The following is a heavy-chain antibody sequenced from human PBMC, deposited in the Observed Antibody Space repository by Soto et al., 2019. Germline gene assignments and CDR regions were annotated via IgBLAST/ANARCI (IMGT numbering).Heavy chain of an antibody. CDR2: ISSSSTKI. J-gene: IGHJ3*02. V-gene: IGHV3-21*01. CDR1: GFTFSNYN. Sequence: GGSLRLSCAASGFTFSNYNMHWVRQAPGKGLEWVSFISSSSTKIYYADSVKGRFTISRDNAKNSLYLQMNTLRAEDTAVYYCARVGMPLVPAFDIWGQGIMVTVSS. D-gene: IGHD2-2*01. CDR3: ARVGMPLVPAFDI.